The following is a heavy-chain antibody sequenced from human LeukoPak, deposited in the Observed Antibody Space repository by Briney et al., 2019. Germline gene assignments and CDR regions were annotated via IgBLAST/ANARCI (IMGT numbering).Heavy chain of an antibody. Sequence: GGSLRLSCAASGFTLSTYTMGWVRMAPAKGQELVSDISRRGGTTSYTESVMGSFTISRDDSKNTLYLQMNSLRAEDTATYYCARAGDASWYDYWGQGTLVTVSS. CDR1: GFTLSTYT. D-gene: IGHD6-13*01. J-gene: IGHJ4*02. CDR3: ARAGDASWYDY. CDR2: ISRRGGTT. V-gene: IGHV3-23*01.